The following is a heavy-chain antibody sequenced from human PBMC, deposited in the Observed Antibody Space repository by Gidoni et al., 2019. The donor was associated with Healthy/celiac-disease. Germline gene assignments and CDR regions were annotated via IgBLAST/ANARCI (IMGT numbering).Heavy chain of an antibody. CDR1: GFSLSTSGMC. J-gene: IGHJ6*03. Sequence: QVTLRESGPALVKPTQTLTLTCTFSGFSLSTSGMCVSWIRQPPGKALEWLARIDWDDDKYYSTSLKTRLTISKDTSKNQVVLTMTNMDPVDTATYYCARTEKDYGDYGGSYYYYMDVWGKGTTVTVSS. V-gene: IGHV2-70*15. CDR2: IDWDDDK. CDR3: ARTEKDYGDYGGSYYYYMDV. D-gene: IGHD4-17*01.